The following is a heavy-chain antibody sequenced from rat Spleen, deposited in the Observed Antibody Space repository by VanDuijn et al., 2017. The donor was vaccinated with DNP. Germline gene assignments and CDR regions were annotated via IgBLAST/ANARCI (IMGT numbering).Heavy chain of an antibody. D-gene: IGHD1-1*01. CDR1: GFTFSSYW. Sequence: EVQLVETGGGLVQPGRSLKLSCVASGFTFSSYWMYWIRQAPGKGLEWVASINTDGGSTYYPDSVKGRFTISRDNAENTVYLQMNSLRSEDTATYYCARLRLEWEVRAMDAWGQGTSVTVSS. J-gene: IGHJ4*01. V-gene: IGHV5-58*01. CDR3: ARLRLEWEVRAMDA. CDR2: INTDGGST.